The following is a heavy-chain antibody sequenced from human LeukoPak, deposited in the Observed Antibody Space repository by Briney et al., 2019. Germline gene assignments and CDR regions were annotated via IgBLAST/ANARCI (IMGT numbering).Heavy chain of an antibody. V-gene: IGHV3-7*01. CDR3: ARLSGYYYMDV. J-gene: IGHJ6*03. D-gene: IGHD2-8*02. CDR1: GFTFSSYW. Sequence: GGSLRLSCAASGFTFSSYWMSWVRQAPGKGLEWVANIKQDGSEKYYVDSVKGRFTTSRDNAKNSLYLQMNSLRAEDTAVYYCARLSGYYYMDVWGKGTTVTVSS. CDR2: IKQDGSEK.